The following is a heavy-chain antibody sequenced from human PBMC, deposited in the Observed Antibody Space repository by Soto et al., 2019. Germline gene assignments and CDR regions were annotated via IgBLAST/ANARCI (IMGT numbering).Heavy chain of an antibody. J-gene: IGHJ5*02. Sequence: RASVKVSCKASGGTFSSYAISWVRQAPGQGLEWMGGIIPIFGTANYAQKFQGRVTITADKSTSTAYMELSSVRSEDTAVYYCAFRDCSGGSCYYGWFDTWGQGTLVTVSS. CDR3: AFRDCSGGSCYYGWFDT. V-gene: IGHV1-69*06. CDR1: GGTFSSYA. CDR2: IIPIFGTA. D-gene: IGHD2-15*01.